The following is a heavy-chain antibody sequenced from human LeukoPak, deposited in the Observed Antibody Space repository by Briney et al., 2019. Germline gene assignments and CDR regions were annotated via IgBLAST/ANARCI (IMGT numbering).Heavy chain of an antibody. CDR3: ATSYYGSSPNWFDP. Sequence: SETLSLTCTVSGGSISSYYWSWIRQPPGKGLEWSGYIYYSGSTNYNPSLKSRVTISLDTSKNQFSLKLTSVTDADTAVYYCATSYYGSSPNWFDPWGQGTLVTVSS. CDR2: IYYSGST. J-gene: IGHJ5*02. D-gene: IGHD3-22*01. CDR1: GGSISSYY. V-gene: IGHV4-59*01.